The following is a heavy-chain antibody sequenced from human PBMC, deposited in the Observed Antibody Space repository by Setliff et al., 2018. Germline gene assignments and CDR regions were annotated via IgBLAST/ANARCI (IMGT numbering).Heavy chain of an antibody. D-gene: IGHD3-3*01. CDR1: GYTFTNYY. CDR2: INPRAGTT. CDR3: ARSSAPSVVLAADFDF. Sequence: ASVKVSCKASGYTFTNYYINWVRQAPGQGLEWMGIINPRAGTTSYAQKFQDRVTVTMDTSTSTVYMELRSLRSDDTAVYYCARSSAPSVVLAADFDFWGLGTPVTVSS. V-gene: IGHV1-46*01. J-gene: IGHJ4*02.